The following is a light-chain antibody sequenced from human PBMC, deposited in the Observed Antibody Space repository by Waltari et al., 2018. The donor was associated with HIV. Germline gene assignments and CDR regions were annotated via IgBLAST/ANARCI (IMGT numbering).Light chain of an antibody. J-gene: IGLJ2*01. V-gene: IGLV2-8*01. CDR1: SSDVGASNY. Sequence: QSALTQPPSASGSPGQSVPLSCTGPSSDVGASNYDPWHQQPPGKAPKLMIYDVIKRPSGVPERFSGSKSGNTASLTVSGLQPEDEADYYCSSHAGSKVVFGGGTRLTVL. CDR3: SSHAGSKVV. CDR2: DVI.